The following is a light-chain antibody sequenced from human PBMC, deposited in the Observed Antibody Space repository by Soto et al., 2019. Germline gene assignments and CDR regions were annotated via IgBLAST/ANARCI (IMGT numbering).Light chain of an antibody. J-gene: IGLJ2*01. Sequence: QSVLTQPPSAPGTPGQRVIISCSGSSSNIGSNYVYWYQQLPGTAPKLLIYNSNQRPSGVPDRFSGSRSGTSASLAISGLRSDDESDYYCASWDDSLRGVVFGGGTKLTVL. V-gene: IGLV1-47*02. CDR1: SSNIGSNY. CDR3: ASWDDSLRGVV. CDR2: NSN.